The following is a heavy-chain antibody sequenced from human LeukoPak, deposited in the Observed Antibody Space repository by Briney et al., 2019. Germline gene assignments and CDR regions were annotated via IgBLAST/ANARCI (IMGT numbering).Heavy chain of an antibody. Sequence: SQTLSLTCTVSGGSISSGGHSWSWIRQPPGKGLEWIGYIYHSGSGSTYYNPSLKNRVTISIDKSKNQFSLKLNSVTAADTAVYYCARAHYDFWSANWFDPWGQGTLVTVSS. CDR2: IYHSGSGST. V-gene: IGHV4-30-2*01. CDR1: GGSISSGGHS. CDR3: ARAHYDFWSANWFDP. J-gene: IGHJ5*02. D-gene: IGHD3-3*01.